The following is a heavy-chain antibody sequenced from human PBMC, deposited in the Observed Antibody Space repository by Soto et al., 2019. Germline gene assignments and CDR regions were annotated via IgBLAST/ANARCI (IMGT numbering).Heavy chain of an antibody. V-gene: IGHV1-69*13. Sequence: SVKVSCKXPGGTFSSYAISWVRQAPGQGLEWMGGIIPIFGTANYAQKFQGRVTITADESTRTAYMELSSLRSEDTAVYSCASHTGYCCSTSCHPRGFWGQGTTVTVSS. CDR3: ASHTGYCCSTSCHPRGF. CDR2: IIPIFGTA. J-gene: IGHJ6*02. D-gene: IGHD2-2*01. CDR1: GGTFSSYA.